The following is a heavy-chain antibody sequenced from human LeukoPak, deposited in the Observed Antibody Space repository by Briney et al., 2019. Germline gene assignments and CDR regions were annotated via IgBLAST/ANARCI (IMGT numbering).Heavy chain of an antibody. CDR2: IYYSGST. J-gene: IGHJ4*02. D-gene: IGHD6-19*01. V-gene: IGHV4-59*12. CDR3: ARRGYSSGWYRGYFDY. Sequence: TASETLSLTCTVSGGSISSYYWSWIRQPPGKGLEWIGYIYYSGSTNYNPSLKSRVTISVDTSKNQFSLKLSSVTAADTAVYYCARRGYSSGWYRGYFDYWGQGTLVTVSS. CDR1: GGSISSYY.